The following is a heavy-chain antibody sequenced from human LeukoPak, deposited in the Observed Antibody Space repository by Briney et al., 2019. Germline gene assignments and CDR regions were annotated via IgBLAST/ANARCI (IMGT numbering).Heavy chain of an antibody. Sequence: SETLSLTCTVSGGSISSYYWSWIRQPAGKGLEWIGRIYTSGSTNYNPSLKSRVTMSVDTSKNQFSLKLSSVTAADTAVYYCAGARALYSGYDQESWFDPWGQGTLVTVSS. J-gene: IGHJ5*02. D-gene: IGHD5-12*01. V-gene: IGHV4-4*07. CDR1: GGSISSYY. CDR3: AGARALYSGYDQESWFDP. CDR2: IYTSGST.